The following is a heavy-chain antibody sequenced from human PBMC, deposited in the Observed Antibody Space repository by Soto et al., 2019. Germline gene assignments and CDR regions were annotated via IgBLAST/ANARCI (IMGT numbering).Heavy chain of an antibody. CDR3: ARGFPNTYYDFWSGSLDY. V-gene: IGHV3-48*01. Sequence: EVQLVESGGGLVQPGGSLRLSCAASGFTFSSYSMNWVRQAPGKGLEWVSYISSSSSTIYYADSVKGRFTISRDNAKNSLYLQMNSLRAEDTAVYYCARGFPNTYYDFWSGSLDYWGQGTLVTVSS. D-gene: IGHD3-3*01. CDR1: GFTFSSYS. J-gene: IGHJ4*02. CDR2: ISSSSSTI.